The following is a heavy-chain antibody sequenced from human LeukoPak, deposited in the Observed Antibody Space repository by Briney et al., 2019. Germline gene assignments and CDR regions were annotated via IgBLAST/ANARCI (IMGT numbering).Heavy chain of an antibody. CDR1: GGSISSSSYY. D-gene: IGHD6-13*01. V-gene: IGHV4-39*01. Sequence: PSETLSLTCTVSGGSISSSSYYWGWIRQPPGKGLEWIGSIFYSGSTYYNPSLKSRVTMSVDTSKNQFSLRLSSVTAADTAVFYCARQLDIAAAYFDYWGQGILVTVSS. CDR2: IFYSGST. CDR3: ARQLDIAAAYFDY. J-gene: IGHJ4*02.